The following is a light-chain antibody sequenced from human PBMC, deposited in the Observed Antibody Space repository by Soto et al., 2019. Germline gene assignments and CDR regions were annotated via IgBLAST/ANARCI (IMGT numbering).Light chain of an antibody. Sequence: QSALTQPASVSGSPGQSITISCTGTSSDVGGYNYVSWYQQHPGKAPKLMIYDVSNRPSGVSNRFSGSKSGNTASLTISGLQAEDEAAYYCSSYTSSSTSFGTGTKVTVL. CDR2: DVS. CDR3: SSYTSSSTS. V-gene: IGLV2-14*01. CDR1: SSDVGGYNY. J-gene: IGLJ1*01.